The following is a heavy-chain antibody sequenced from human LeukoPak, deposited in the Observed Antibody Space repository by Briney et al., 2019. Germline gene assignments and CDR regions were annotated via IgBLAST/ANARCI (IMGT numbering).Heavy chain of an antibody. CDR1: GYSFTSYW. CDR3: ARHGASYDFWSGYHNDYYYYGMDV. D-gene: IGHD3-3*01. CDR2: IYPGDSDT. J-gene: IGHJ6*02. Sequence: PGESLKISCKGSGYSFTSYWIGWVRQMPGKGLEWMGIIYPGDSDTRYSPSFQGQVTISADKSISTAYLQWNGLKASDTAMYYCARHGASYDFWSGYHNDYYYYGMDVWGQGTTVTVSS. V-gene: IGHV5-51*01.